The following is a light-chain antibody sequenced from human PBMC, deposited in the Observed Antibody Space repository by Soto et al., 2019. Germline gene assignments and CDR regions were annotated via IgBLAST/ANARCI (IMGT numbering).Light chain of an antibody. V-gene: IGKV3-11*01. Sequence: PGERATLSGRASQNISSYLIWYQQKTSQAHSLLMYDVYNRATGIPPRFSGSGSGTDFTLTISSLEPEDSAVYYCQQRHMCPITFGQGTRWRL. CDR3: QQRHMCPIT. CDR2: DVY. J-gene: IGKJ5*01. CDR1: QNISSY.